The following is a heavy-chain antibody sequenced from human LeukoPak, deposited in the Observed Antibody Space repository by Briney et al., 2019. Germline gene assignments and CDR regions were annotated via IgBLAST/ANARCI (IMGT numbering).Heavy chain of an antibody. CDR3: ARDTVDYYGSGSYSGEIPFDY. V-gene: IGHV3-21*01. CDR2: ISRASESI. D-gene: IGHD3-10*01. CDR1: GFNFNTYS. Sequence: GGSLRLSCEASGFNFNTYSMAWVRQAPGKGLEWVSIISRASESIFYADSVKGRFTISRDNAENSLSLQMNSLRAEDTAVYYCARDTVDYYGSGSYSGEIPFDYWGQGTLVTVSS. J-gene: IGHJ4*02.